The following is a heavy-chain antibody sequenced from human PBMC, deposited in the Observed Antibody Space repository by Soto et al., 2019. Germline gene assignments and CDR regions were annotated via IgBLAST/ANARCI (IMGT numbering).Heavy chain of an antibody. V-gene: IGHV1-18*01. Sequence: ASVKVSCKASGYTFSSIGISWVRQAPGQGREWMGWISPYKGNTYYAQRLQGRVTMTTDTSTSTAYMELRSLRSDDTAVYYCARDLDGSGNYYTDYWGQGTLVTVSS. J-gene: IGHJ4*02. D-gene: IGHD3-10*01. CDR2: ISPYKGNT. CDR3: ARDLDGSGNYYTDY. CDR1: GYTFSSIG.